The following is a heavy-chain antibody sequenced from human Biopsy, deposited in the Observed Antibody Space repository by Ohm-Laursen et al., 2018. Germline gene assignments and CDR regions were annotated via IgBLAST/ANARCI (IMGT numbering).Heavy chain of an antibody. J-gene: IGHJ3*02. D-gene: IGHD1-26*01. Sequence: TLSLTCTVSGGSISGHFWSWVRQPAGKGLEWIGRIYSNGNTNYNPSLKSRVSMSVDTSKNHFSLNLTSVTAADTAVYYCARDEGLLRAFDIWGQGTLVTVS. CDR2: IYSNGNT. V-gene: IGHV4-4*07. CDR1: GGSISGHF. CDR3: ARDEGLLRAFDI.